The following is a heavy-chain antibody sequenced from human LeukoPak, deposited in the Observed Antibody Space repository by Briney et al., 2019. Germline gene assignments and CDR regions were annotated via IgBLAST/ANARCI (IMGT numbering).Heavy chain of an antibody. CDR2: INSDGTRT. V-gene: IGHV3-74*01. CDR3: ARGAVTVRNAFDI. CDR1: GFTFRSYW. D-gene: IGHD6-19*01. Sequence: GGSLRLSCAASGFTFRSYWMYWVRQAPGKGLVWVSRINSDGTRTSYADSVKGRSTISRDNAKNTLYLHMNSLRAEDTAVYYCARGAVTVRNAFDIWGQGTRVTVSS. J-gene: IGHJ3*02.